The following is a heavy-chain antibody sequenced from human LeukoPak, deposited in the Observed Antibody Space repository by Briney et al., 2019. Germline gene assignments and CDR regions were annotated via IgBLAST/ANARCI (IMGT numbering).Heavy chain of an antibody. CDR2: IYYSGST. CDR3: ARDLSAWFDP. CDR1: GGSISSYY. Sequence: SETLSLTCTVAGGSISSYYWSWIRQPPGKGLEWIGYIYYSGSTKYNPSLKSRVTISEDMSKNQFSLKLSSVTAADTAVYYCARDLSAWFDPWGQGTLVTVSS. J-gene: IGHJ5*02. V-gene: IGHV4-59*01.